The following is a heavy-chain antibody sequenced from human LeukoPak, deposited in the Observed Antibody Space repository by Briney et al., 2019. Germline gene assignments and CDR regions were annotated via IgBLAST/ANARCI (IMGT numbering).Heavy chain of an antibody. V-gene: IGHV3-11*06. CDR1: GFTFSDYY. D-gene: IGHD6-13*01. J-gene: IGHJ4*02. CDR2: ISSSSSYT. CDR3: AREMAAGPYSFDY. Sequence: GGPLRLSCAASGFTFSDYYMSWIRQAPGKGLEWVSFISSSSSYTNYADSVKGRFTISRDNAKNTLYLQMNSLRADDTAVYYCAREMAAGPYSFDYWGQGTLVTVSS.